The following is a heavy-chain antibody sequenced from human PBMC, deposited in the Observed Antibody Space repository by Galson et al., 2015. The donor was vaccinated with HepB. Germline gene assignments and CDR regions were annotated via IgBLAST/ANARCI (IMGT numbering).Heavy chain of an antibody. CDR1: GYSFTSYW. V-gene: IGHV5-10-1*01. D-gene: IGHD6-13*01. CDR2: LDPSDSYT. CDR3: ATSSGIAAAGDYYYYGMDV. J-gene: IGHJ6*02. Sequence: QSGAEVTKPGESLRISCKGSGYSFTSYWISWVRQMPGKGLEWMGRLDPSDSYTNYSPSFQGHVTISADKSISTAYLQWSSLKASDTAMYYCATSSGIAAAGDYYYYGMDVWGQVTTVTVSS.